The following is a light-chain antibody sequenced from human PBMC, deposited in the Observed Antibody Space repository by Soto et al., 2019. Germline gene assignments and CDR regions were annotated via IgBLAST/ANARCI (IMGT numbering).Light chain of an antibody. Sequence: EIVMTQSPATLSVSPGERATLSCRASQSVSGNLAWYQQKPGQAPRLLIYGASTGATGIPARFSGSGSGTEFTLTISSLQSEDFGVYYCQQYNNWPRTFGQGTKVEIK. CDR1: QSVSGN. V-gene: IGKV3-15*01. CDR2: GAS. J-gene: IGKJ1*01. CDR3: QQYNNWPRT.